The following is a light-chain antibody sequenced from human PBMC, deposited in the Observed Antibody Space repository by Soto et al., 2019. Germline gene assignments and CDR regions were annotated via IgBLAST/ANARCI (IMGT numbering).Light chain of an antibody. Sequence: DIQMTQSPSSLSASVGDRLTITCRTSKGIGTYLAWYQQKPGKVPKLLIYAASTLQSGVPSRFSGSGSGTDFTLTISSLQPEDVATYYCQKYNSAPWTFGQGTKVEIK. V-gene: IGKV1-27*01. CDR1: KGIGTY. CDR2: AAS. J-gene: IGKJ1*01. CDR3: QKYNSAPWT.